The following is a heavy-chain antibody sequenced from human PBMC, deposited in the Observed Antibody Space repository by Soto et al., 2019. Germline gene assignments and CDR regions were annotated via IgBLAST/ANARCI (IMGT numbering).Heavy chain of an antibody. Sequence: EVRLMESGGGLVQPGGSLRLSCAASGFTFSGYWMSWARQAPGKGLEWVTNIKQGGSEKYTVDSVKGRFTISRHNAQDTLNLQTNNLRVEDWAIYYCTRDRGSGFFGKGYWEMDICGQGNKVIVSS. D-gene: IGHD6-19*01. CDR2: IKQGGSEK. J-gene: IGHJ6*02. V-gene: IGHV3-7*05. CDR1: GFTFSGYW. CDR3: TRDRGSGFFGKGYWEMDI.